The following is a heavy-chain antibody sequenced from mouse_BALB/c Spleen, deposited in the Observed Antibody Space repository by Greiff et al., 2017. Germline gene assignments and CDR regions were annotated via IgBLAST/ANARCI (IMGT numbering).Heavy chain of an antibody. D-gene: IGHD2-1*01. Sequence: QVQLKQPGAELVRPGASVKLSCKASGYTFTSYWINWVKQRPGQGLEWIGNIYPSDSYTNYNQKFKDKATLTVDKSSSTAYMQLSSPTSEDSAVYYCTRYNGYYGYLDYWGQGTTLTVSS. V-gene: IGHV1-69*02. J-gene: IGHJ2*01. CDR2: IYPSDSYT. CDR1: GYTFTSYW. CDR3: TRYNGYYGYLDY.